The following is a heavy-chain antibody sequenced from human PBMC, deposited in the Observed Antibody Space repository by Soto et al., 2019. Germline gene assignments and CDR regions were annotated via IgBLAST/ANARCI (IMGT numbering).Heavy chain of an antibody. CDR3: ARRPSSWSYYYYYGMDV. Sequence: ASVKVSCKASGYTFTSYAMHWVRQAPGQRLEWMGWINAGNGNTKYSQKFQGRVTITRDTSASTAYMELSSLRSEDTAVYYCARRPSSWSYYYYYGMDVWGQGTTVTVSS. V-gene: IGHV1-3*01. CDR2: INAGNGNT. J-gene: IGHJ6*02. CDR1: GYTFTSYA. D-gene: IGHD6-13*01.